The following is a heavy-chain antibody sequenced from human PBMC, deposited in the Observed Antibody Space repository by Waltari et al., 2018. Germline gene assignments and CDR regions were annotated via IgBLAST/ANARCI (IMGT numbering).Heavy chain of an antibody. CDR1: GGSISSGSYY. CDR2: IYTSAST. V-gene: IGHV4-61*02. CDR3: ARVGSYYYMDV. Sequence: QVQLQESGPGLVKPSQTLSLTCTVSGGSISSGSYYWSWIRQPAGKGLEWIGRIYTSASTNYNPSLKSRVTISVDTSKNQFSLKLSSVTAADTAVYYCARVGSYYYMDVWGKGTTVTVSS. J-gene: IGHJ6*03. D-gene: IGHD2-15*01.